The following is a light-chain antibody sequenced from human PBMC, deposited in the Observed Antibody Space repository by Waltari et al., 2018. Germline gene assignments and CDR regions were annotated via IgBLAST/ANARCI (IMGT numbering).Light chain of an antibody. Sequence: QSALTQPDSGSGSPEQSITISCPGTSRDDGSYNLVSGYQQLPGKAPKLMIFEFSKRPSGVSNRFSCSKSGNTASLTLSGLQAEDEADYYCCSYAGSSTFDVFGGGTKLTVL. V-gene: IGLV2-23*02. CDR1: SRDDGSYNL. CDR3: CSYAGSSTFDV. CDR2: EFS. J-gene: IGLJ3*02.